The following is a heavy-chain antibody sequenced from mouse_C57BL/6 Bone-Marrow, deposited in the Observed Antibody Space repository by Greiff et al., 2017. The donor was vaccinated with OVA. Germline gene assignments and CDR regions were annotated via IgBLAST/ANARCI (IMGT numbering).Heavy chain of an antibody. D-gene: IGHD2-4*01. CDR2: IHPNSGST. CDR3: ARLGLRRDYYYFDY. CDR1: GYTFTSYW. J-gene: IGHJ2*01. Sequence: QVQLQQPGAELVKPGASVKLSCKASGYTFTSYWMHWVKQRPGQGLEWIGMIHPNSGSTNYNEKFKSKATLTVDKSSSPAYMQLSSLTSEDSAVYYCARLGLRRDYYYFDYWGQGTTLTVSS. V-gene: IGHV1-64*01.